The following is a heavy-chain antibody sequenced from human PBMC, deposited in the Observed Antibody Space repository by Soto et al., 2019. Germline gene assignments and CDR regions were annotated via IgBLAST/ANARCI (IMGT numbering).Heavy chain of an antibody. CDR1: GYRFTRYW. Sequence: PAQSLKVSCNGSGYRFTRYWIALVRQMPGKGLEWMGIIYPGDSETRYSPSFQGQVTISADKSISTAYLQWSSLKASDSASYYCARLEFALDLEYYYALVAWGKGAMITVFS. CDR3: ARLEFALDLEYYYALVA. J-gene: IGHJ6*01. CDR2: IYPGDSET. D-gene: IGHD5-12*01. V-gene: IGHV5-51*01.